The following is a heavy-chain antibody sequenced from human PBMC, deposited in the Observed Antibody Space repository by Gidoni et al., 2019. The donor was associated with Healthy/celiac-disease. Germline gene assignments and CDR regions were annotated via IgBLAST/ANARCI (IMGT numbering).Heavy chain of an antibody. CDR1: GFTFSNAW. CDR2: IKSKTDGGTT. D-gene: IGHD3-3*01. J-gene: IGHJ4*02. CDR3: TTDLFRFLEWFDY. Sequence: EVQLVESGGGLVKPGGSLRLSCAASGFTFSNAWMSWVRQAPGKGLEWVGRIKSKTDGGTTDYAAPVKGRFTISRDDSKNTLYLQMNSLKTEDTAVYYCTTDLFRFLEWFDYWGQGTLVTVSS. V-gene: IGHV3-15*01.